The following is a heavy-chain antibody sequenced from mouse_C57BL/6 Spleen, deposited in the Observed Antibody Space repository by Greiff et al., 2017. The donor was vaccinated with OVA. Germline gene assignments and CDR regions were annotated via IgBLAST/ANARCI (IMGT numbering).Heavy chain of an antibody. D-gene: IGHD1-1*01. V-gene: IGHV5-16*01. CDR1: GFTFSDYY. Sequence: EVQLVESAGGLVQPGRSMKLSCTASGFTFSDYYMAWVRQVPEKGLEWVANINYDGSSTYYLDSLKSRFIISRDNAKNILYLQMSSLKSEDTATYYCARYYDGFDYWGQGTTLTVSS. J-gene: IGHJ2*01. CDR3: ARYYDGFDY. CDR2: INYDGSST.